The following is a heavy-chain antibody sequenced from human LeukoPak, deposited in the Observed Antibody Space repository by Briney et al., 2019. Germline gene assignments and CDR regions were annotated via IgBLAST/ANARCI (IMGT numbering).Heavy chain of an antibody. D-gene: IGHD6-19*01. V-gene: IGHV5-51*01. CDR1: GYSFTSYW. CDR3: ARRGYSGGWAAEYFDY. Sequence: RGESLKISCKGSGYSFTSYWIAWVRQMPGKGLEWMGIIYPGDSYTRYSPSFQGHVTISADKFISTAYLQGRSLKASDPAMYYCARRGYSGGWAAEYFDYWGQGTLVIVSS. J-gene: IGHJ4*02. CDR2: IYPGDSYT.